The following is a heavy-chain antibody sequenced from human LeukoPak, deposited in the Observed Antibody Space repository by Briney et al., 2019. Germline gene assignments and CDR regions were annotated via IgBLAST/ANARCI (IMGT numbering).Heavy chain of an antibody. CDR2: IYYSGST. J-gene: IGHJ4*02. Sequence: PSETLSLTCTVSGGSINNANYYWGWIRQPPGKGLEWIGSIYYSGSTFYNPSLKSRVTISVDTSKNQFSLKLSSVTAADTAVYYCASPTGGWLHPPDYWGQGTLVTVSS. D-gene: IGHD5-12*01. CDR3: ASPTGGWLHPPDY. V-gene: IGHV4-39*01. CDR1: GGSINNANYY.